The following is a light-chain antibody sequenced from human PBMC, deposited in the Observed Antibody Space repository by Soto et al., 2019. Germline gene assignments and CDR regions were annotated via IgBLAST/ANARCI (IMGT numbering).Light chain of an antibody. J-gene: IGLJ1*01. Sequence: QSVLTQPPSVSGAPGQGVTIFCTGSSSNIGAGYGVNWYQQLPGSAPKLLIYGSGNRPSGVPDRFSGSKSGTSASLAITGFQAEDEADYYCQSYDSSLRGAVFGAGTKVTVL. CDR1: SSNIGAGYG. CDR2: GSG. CDR3: QSYDSSLRGAV. V-gene: IGLV1-40*01.